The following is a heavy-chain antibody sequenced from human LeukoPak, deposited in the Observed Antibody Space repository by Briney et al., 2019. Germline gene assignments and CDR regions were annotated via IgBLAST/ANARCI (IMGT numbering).Heavy chain of an antibody. CDR2: ISGSGGST. D-gene: IGHD3-9*01. J-gene: IGHJ4*02. Sequence: PGRSLRLSCAASGFTFSSYAMSWVRQAPGKGLEWVSAISGSGGSTYYADSVKGRFTISRDNSKNTLYLQMNSLRAEDTAVYYCAKDYDILTGYYMYWGQGTLVTVSS. V-gene: IGHV3-23*01. CDR3: AKDYDILTGYYMY. CDR1: GFTFSSYA.